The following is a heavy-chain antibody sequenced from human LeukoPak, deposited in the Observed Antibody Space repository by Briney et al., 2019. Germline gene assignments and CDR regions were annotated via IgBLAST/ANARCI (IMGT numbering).Heavy chain of an antibody. V-gene: IGHV3-74*01. CDR1: GFTFSPYW. CDR2: INSDGSST. D-gene: IGHD4-17*01. CDR3: ARDYHGDWFDP. Sequence: PGGSLRLSCAASGFTFSPYWMHWVRQAPGKGLVWVSRINSDGSSTSYADSVKGRFTISRGNAKNTLYLQMNSLRAEDTAVYYCARDYHGDWFDPWGQGTLVTVSS. J-gene: IGHJ5*02.